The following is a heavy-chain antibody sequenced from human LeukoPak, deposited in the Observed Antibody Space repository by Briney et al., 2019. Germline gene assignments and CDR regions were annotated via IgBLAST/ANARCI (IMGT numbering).Heavy chain of an antibody. J-gene: IGHJ4*02. CDR2: SYSAGAT. D-gene: IGHD3-3*02. V-gene: IGHV3-53*01. CDR1: GFTVSSNL. CDR3: ARGASRISWPGIDY. Sequence: GGSLRLSCAASGFTVSSNLMTWVRQSPGRGLEWLSSSYSAGATYYADSVKGRFTISRDHSNNSVSLQMTNLRVEDTAIYCCARGASRISWPGIDYWGQGTLVTVSS.